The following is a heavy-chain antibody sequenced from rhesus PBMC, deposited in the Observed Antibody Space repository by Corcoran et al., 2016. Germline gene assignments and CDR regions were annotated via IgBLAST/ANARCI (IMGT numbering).Heavy chain of an antibody. D-gene: IGHD3-9*01. CDR3: ARDHYEDDYGYYYTLDY. Sequence: QVQLQESGPGLVKPSETLSLTCAVSGGSISDDYYWSWIRQPPGKGLEWIGYIYGSGGGTNYNPSLKYRVTISIDTSKNQFSLKLSSVTAADTAVYYCARDHYEDDYGYYYTLDYWGQGVLVTVSS. V-gene: IGHV4-106*01. J-gene: IGHJ4*01. CDR2: IYGSGGGT. CDR1: GGSISDDYY.